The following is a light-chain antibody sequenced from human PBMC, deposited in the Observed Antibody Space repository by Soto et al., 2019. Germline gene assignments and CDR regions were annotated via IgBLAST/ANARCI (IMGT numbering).Light chain of an antibody. CDR3: QQANSFPIT. CDR1: QGIRSW. CDR2: AAS. V-gene: IGKV1-12*01. Sequence: DIQMTQSPSSVSASVGDRVTITCRASQGIRSWLAWYQQKPGTAPKLLIYAASTLQSGVPSRFSGSGSGTDSSLTISSLQPDDFATYYCQQANSFPITFGQGTRLEIK. J-gene: IGKJ5*01.